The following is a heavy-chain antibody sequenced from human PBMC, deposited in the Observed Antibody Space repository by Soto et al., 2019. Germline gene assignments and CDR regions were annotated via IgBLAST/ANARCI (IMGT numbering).Heavy chain of an antibody. D-gene: IGHD5-18*01. CDR2: INPSDSSA. CDR3: ARVQFGSGYRYAGAC. Sequence: QVQLVQSGAEVKKPGASVKISCKASGYTFTNYYVQWVRQAPGQGLEWMGIINPSDSSATYAQKFRGRVTMTRDTSTSTVYMELSSLESEDTAVYYCARVQFGSGYRYAGACWGQGTLVIVSS. CDR1: GYTFTNYY. V-gene: IGHV1-46*01. J-gene: IGHJ4*02.